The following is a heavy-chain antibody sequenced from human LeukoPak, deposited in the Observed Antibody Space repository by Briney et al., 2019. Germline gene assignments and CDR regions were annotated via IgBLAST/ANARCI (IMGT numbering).Heavy chain of an antibody. CDR2: ISDDGRAT. D-gene: IGHD3-22*01. V-gene: IGHV3-74*01. CDR3: AKGGITMIAHFDY. CDR1: GFTVKRYY. Sequence: PGGSLRLSCAASGFTVKRYYMYWIRQAPGRGPMWVSRISDDGRATLYADFAKGRFTISRDSAKNTVYLQMNSLRAEDTALYYCAKGGITMIAHFDYWGQGTLVTVSS. J-gene: IGHJ4*02.